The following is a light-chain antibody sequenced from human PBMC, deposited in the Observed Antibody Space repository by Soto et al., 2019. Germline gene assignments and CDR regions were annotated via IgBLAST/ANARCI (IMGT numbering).Light chain of an antibody. Sequence: EIVLTQSPATLSLSPGERATLSCRASQSVSSNLAWYQQKPGQAPRLLIYEASNRATGIPARFSGSGSVTDFTLPISCREPEDFAVYYCQRGDTFGQGTRLEIK. J-gene: IGKJ5*01. CDR3: QRGDT. CDR2: EAS. CDR1: QSVSSN. V-gene: IGKV3-11*01.